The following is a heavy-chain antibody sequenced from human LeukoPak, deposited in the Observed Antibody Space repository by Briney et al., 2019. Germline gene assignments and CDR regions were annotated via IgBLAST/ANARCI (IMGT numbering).Heavy chain of an antibody. D-gene: IGHD2-2*01. CDR1: GASISSSYY. Sequence: PSETLSLTCAVSGASISSSYYWSWIRQPPGKGLEWIGYIYYSGSTNYNPSLKSRVTISVDTSKNQFSLKLSSVTAADTAVYYCARAPGTSSSTNYILGWFDPWGQGTPVTVSS. J-gene: IGHJ5*02. CDR2: IYYSGST. CDR3: ARAPGTSSSTNYILGWFDP. V-gene: IGHV4-59*12.